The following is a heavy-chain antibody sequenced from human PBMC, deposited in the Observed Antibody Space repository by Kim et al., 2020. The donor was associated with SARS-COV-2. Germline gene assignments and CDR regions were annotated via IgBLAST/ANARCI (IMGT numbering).Heavy chain of an antibody. V-gene: IGHV1-8*01. CDR3: ARGKTYYYDPEGIDI. Sequence: QTFQGRVTMTRNTSISTAYMELSSLRSEDTAVYYCARGKTYYYDPEGIDIWGQGTMVTVSS. D-gene: IGHD3-22*01. J-gene: IGHJ3*02.